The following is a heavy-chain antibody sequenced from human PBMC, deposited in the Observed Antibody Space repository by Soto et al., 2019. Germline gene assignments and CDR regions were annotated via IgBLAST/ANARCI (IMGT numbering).Heavy chain of an antibody. J-gene: IGHJ4*02. CDR3: AKSAASGSYYKAFDY. CDR1: AFTFSNYA. V-gene: IGHV3-23*01. CDR2: ITISGDET. Sequence: EVQLLESGGGLVQPGGSLRLSCSASAFTFSNYAMTWVRQAPGKGLEWVSSITISGDETAYADSVKGRFTISRDHSKNALYLQMNNLRAEDAAVYYCAKSAASGSYYKAFDYWGQGTLVTVSS. D-gene: IGHD3-10*01.